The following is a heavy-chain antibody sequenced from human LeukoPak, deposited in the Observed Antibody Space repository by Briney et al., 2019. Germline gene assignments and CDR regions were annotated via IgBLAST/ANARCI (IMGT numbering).Heavy chain of an antibody. CDR2: IYYSGST. Sequence: PSETLSLTCTVSGGSINTYYWSWIRQPPGKGLEWIGYIYYSGSTSYNPSLKSRVTLSMDTSKNQFSLRLSSVTAADTAVYYCARSYYDSSGYHFEDAVDIWGQGTMVTVSS. CDR3: ARSYYDSSGYHFEDAVDI. V-gene: IGHV4-59*01. D-gene: IGHD3-22*01. J-gene: IGHJ3*02. CDR1: GGSINTYY.